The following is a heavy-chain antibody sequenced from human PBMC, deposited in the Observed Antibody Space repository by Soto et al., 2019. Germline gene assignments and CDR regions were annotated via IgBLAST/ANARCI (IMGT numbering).Heavy chain of an antibody. Sequence: QITLEESGPTVLKPTQTLTLTCSFSGFSLNTRGVSVGWLRQPPGKALECLALVFGNDDRRYSPALKGRLSITKDTSKNQVVLRMTDVDPVDTATYYCAHSVDLWFGVYFDYSGQGVLVTVSS. D-gene: IGHD3-10*01. V-gene: IGHV2-5*01. J-gene: IGHJ4*02. CDR2: VFGNDDR. CDR1: GFSLNTRGVS. CDR3: AHSVDLWFGVYFDY.